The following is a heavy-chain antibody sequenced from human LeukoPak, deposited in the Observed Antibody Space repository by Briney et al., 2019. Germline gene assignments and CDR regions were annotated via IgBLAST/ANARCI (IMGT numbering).Heavy chain of an antibody. CDR3: ARHVVDDYSGYWFDP. CDR2: IDPSDSYT. D-gene: IGHD5-12*01. V-gene: IGHV5-10-1*01. CDR1: GYSFTSYW. Sequence: PGESLRISCKGSGYSFTSYWISWVRQMPGKGLEWMGRIDPSDSYTNYSPSFKGHVTISADKSISTAYLQWSSLKASDTAMYYCARHVVDDYSGYWFDPRGQGTLVTVSS. J-gene: IGHJ5*02.